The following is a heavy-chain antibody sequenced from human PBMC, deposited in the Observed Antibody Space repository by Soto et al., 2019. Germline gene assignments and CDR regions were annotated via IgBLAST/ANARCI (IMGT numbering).Heavy chain of an antibody. CDR1: GYTFTSYG. CDR2: ISAYNGNT. Sequence: ASVKVSCKASGYTFTSYGISWVRQAPGQGLEWMGWISAYNGNTNYAQKLQGRVTMTTDTSTSTAYMELRSLRSDDTAVYYCAREALLRLYYYYGMDVWGQGATVTVSS. CDR3: AREALLRLYYYYGMDV. J-gene: IGHJ6*02. V-gene: IGHV1-18*01. D-gene: IGHD1-26*01.